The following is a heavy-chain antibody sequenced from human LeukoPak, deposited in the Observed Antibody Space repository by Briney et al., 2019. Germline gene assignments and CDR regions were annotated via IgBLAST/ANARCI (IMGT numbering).Heavy chain of an antibody. CDR2: INHSGST. V-gene: IGHV4-34*01. J-gene: IGHJ5*02. CDR3: ARGPASGSDFAWFDP. Sequence: SETLSLTXAVYGGSLSNYYWSWIRQPPGKGLEWIGEINHSGSTKFNPSLKSRVTILVDMSKRQFSLELRSVTAADTAVYYCARGPASGSDFAWFDPWGQGTLVTVSS. CDR1: GGSLSNYY. D-gene: IGHD3-10*01.